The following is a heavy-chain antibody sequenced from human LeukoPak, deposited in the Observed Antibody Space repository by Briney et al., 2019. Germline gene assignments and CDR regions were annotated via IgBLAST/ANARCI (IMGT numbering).Heavy chain of an antibody. J-gene: IGHJ4*02. D-gene: IGHD3-22*01. CDR2: ISYDGSNK. Sequence: GGSLRLSCAASGFTFSSYAMHWVRQAPGKGLEWVAVISYDGSNKYYADSVKGRFTISRDNSKNTLYLQMNSLRAEDTAVYYCANSYYYDSSGYYPFDYWGQGTLVTVSS. CDR3: ANSYYYDSSGYYPFDY. CDR1: GFTFSSYA. V-gene: IGHV3-30*04.